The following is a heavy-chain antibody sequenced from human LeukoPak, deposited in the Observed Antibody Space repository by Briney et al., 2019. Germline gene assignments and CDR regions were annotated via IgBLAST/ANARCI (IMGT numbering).Heavy chain of an antibody. V-gene: IGHV6-1*01. CDR1: GDSVSSNRAS. CDR3: SRSDGASDFDY. D-gene: IGHD5-24*01. J-gene: IGHJ4*02. Sequence: QTLSFTCAISGDSVSSNRASWTWIRQSPSRGLEWLGRTYYRSKWYNDYAVPLKSRISINPDTSKNQFSLQLNSVTPEDTAVYYCSRSDGASDFDYWGQGTLVTVSS. CDR2: TYYRSKWYN.